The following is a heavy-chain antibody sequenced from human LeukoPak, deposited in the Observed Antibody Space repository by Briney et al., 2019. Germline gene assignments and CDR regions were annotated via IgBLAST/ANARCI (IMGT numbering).Heavy chain of an antibody. Sequence: PGGSLRLSCAASGFTVSSTYMSWVHQAPGQGLEWVSLLYSSGITFYAESVQGRFTISRDNSKNTLYLQMNSLRAEDTAIYYCARDSSSFPNYFDFWGQGTLVTVSS. D-gene: IGHD3-3*02. CDR2: LYSSGIT. CDR1: GFTVSSTY. CDR3: ARDSSSFPNYFDF. V-gene: IGHV3-53*01. J-gene: IGHJ4*02.